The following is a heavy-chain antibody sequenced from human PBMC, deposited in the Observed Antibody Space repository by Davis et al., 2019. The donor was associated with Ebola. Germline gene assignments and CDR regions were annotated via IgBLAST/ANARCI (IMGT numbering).Heavy chain of an antibody. Sequence: SGPTLAKLTETFTLTCTVSGFSLSNARMGVSWIRQPPGKALELLVHIFSNDEKSYSTSLKSRLTISKDTSKSQVVLTMTNMDPVDTATYYCARTTVTHYYYYYGMDVWGQGTTVTVSS. J-gene: IGHJ6*02. CDR2: IFSNDEK. D-gene: IGHD4-17*01. CDR3: ARTTVTHYYYYYGMDV. V-gene: IGHV2-26*01. CDR1: GFSLSNARMG.